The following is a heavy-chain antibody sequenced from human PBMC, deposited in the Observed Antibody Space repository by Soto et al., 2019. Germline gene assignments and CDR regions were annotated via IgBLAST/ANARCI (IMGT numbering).Heavy chain of an antibody. J-gene: IGHJ4*02. Sequence: QITLKESGPTLVKPTQPLTLTCTFSGFSLSTSGAGVGWIRQPPGKALEWLALILWNDDKRYSTSLKTRLTITKDTSKNQVVLTMTNMDPVDTATYYCARPGYSTSWTAFDYWGQGTLVTVSS. CDR2: ILWNDDK. CDR3: ARPGYSTSWTAFDY. V-gene: IGHV2-5*01. CDR1: GFSLSTSGAG. D-gene: IGHD6-13*01.